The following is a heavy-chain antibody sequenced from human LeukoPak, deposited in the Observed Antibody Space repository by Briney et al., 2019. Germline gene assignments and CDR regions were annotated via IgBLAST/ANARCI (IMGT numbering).Heavy chain of an antibody. Sequence: SETLSLTCTVSGGSISSGGYYWSWIRQHPGKGLEWIGYIYYSGSTYYNPSLKSRVTISVDTSKNQFSLKLSSVTAADTAVYYCARDSAAGTPFDYWGQGTLVTVSS. CDR1: GGSISSGGYY. J-gene: IGHJ4*02. CDR3: ARDSAAGTPFDY. CDR2: IYYSGST. V-gene: IGHV4-31*03. D-gene: IGHD6-13*01.